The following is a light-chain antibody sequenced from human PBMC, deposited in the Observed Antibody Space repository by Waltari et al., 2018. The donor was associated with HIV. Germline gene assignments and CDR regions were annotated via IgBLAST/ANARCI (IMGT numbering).Light chain of an antibody. CDR2: DNN. CDR3: ASWDNSLTAGV. J-gene: IGLJ2*01. CDR1: GSNIGQNS. V-gene: IGLV1-51*01. Sequence: QSALTQPPSVSAAPGQRVTISCSGNGSNIGQNSVSWYQHVPGTAPRLVIFDNNRRPSWIPDPFSASKAGTSATLAITGLQAGDEAAYFCASWDNSLTAGVFGAGTSLTVL.